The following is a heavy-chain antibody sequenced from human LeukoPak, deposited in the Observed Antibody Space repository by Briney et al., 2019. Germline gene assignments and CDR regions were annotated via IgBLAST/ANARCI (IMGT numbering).Heavy chain of an antibody. J-gene: IGHJ5*02. CDR1: GYSISSGYY. D-gene: IGHD4-17*01. Sequence: PSETLSLTCTVSGYSISSGYYWGWLRQPPGKGLEWIGSIYHSGSTYYNPSLKSRVTISVDTSKNQFSLKLSSVTAADTAVYYCARGGYGDYDWFDPWGQGTLVTVSS. CDR3: ARGGYGDYDWFDP. CDR2: IYHSGST. V-gene: IGHV4-38-2*02.